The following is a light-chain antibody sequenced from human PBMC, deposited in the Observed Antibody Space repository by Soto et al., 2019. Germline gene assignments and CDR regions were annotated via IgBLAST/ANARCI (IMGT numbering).Light chain of an antibody. V-gene: IGKV3-11*01. CDR1: QSVSSC. CDR3: QQRCNWPPT. Sequence: EIVLAQSAATRSLSPGEGATLSCRASQSVSSCLAWYQHKPGQAPRLLIYDASSGATGIPARFSGSGSGTDFTLTISSLEPEDFAVYYCQQRCNWPPTFGQGTKVDIK. CDR2: DAS. J-gene: IGKJ1*01.